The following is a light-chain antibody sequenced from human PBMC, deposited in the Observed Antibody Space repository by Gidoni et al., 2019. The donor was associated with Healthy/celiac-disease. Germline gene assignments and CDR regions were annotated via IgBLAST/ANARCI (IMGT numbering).Light chain of an antibody. Sequence: EIILTQPPGTLSVSPGERATLFCRATQPVSGNFLAWYQQKPGQPPSLLIYDTSRRATGVPDRFSGSGSGTDFSLLISRLQTEDSALYYCQQYGASPLTFGGGTRVEI. CDR1: QPVSGNF. CDR2: DTS. CDR3: QQYGASPLT. J-gene: IGKJ4*01. V-gene: IGKV3-20*01.